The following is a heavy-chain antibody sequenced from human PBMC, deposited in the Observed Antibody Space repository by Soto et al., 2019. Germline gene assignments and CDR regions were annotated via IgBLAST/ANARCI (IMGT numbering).Heavy chain of an antibody. D-gene: IGHD6-19*01. J-gene: IGHJ3*02. CDR3: LAGTGGDDAFDI. CDR2: IYYSGST. CDR1: GGSISSSSYY. V-gene: IGHV4-39*01. Sequence: SETLSLTCTVSGGSISSSSYYWGWIRQPPGKGLEWIGSIYYSGSTYYNPSLKSRVTISVDTSKNQFSLKLSSVTAADTAVYYFLAGTGGDDAFDIWGQGTMVT.